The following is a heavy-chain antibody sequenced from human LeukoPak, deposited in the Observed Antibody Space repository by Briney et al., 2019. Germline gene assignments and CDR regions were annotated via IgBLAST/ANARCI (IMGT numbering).Heavy chain of an antibody. J-gene: IGHJ5*02. V-gene: IGHV1-69*13. Sequence: SVKVSCKASGGTFSSYAISWVRQAPGQGLEWMGGIIPIFGTANYAQKFQGRVTITADESTSTAYMELSSLRSEDTAVYYCAPGGYDSSGYSYNWFDPWGQGTLVTVSS. CDR2: IIPIFGTA. D-gene: IGHD3-22*01. CDR3: APGGYDSSGYSYNWFDP. CDR1: GGTFSSYA.